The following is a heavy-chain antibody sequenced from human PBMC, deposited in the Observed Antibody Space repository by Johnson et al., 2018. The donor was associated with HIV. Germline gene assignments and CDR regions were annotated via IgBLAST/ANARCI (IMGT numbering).Heavy chain of an antibody. D-gene: IGHD1-26*01. CDR3: AKGLGWELPRGAFDI. V-gene: IGHV3-30*04. Sequence: QVQLVESGGGVVQPGRSLRLSCAASGFTFSSFPIHWVRQAPGKGLEWVAVISFDGSKKYYGDSVKGRFTISRDNAKNSLYLQMNSLRAEDTALYYCAKGLGWELPRGAFDIWGQGTMVTVSS. CDR1: GFTFSSFP. CDR2: ISFDGSKK. J-gene: IGHJ3*02.